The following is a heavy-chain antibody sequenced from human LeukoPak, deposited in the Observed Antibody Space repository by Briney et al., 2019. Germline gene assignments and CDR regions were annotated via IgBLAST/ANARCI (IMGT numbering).Heavy chain of an antibody. D-gene: IGHD2-2*01. CDR1: GFTFSSYW. CDR3: ARERHIVVVPAAIPPQGDNYYYYMDV. V-gene: IGHV3-7*01. Sequence: GGSLRLSCAASGFTFSSYWMSWVRQAPGKGLEWVANIKQDGSEKYYVDSVKGRFTISRGNAKNSLYLQMNSLRAEDTAVYYCARERHIVVVPAAIPPQGDNYYYYMDVWGKGTTVTVSS. J-gene: IGHJ6*03. CDR2: IKQDGSEK.